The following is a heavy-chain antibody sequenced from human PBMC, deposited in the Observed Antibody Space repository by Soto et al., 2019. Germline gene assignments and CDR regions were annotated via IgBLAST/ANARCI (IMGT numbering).Heavy chain of an antibody. Sequence: GSLRLSCAASGFTFSNYAMSWVRQAPGKGLEWVSTLSGSGGSTYYADSVKGRFTISRDNSKNTLYLQMNSLRAEDTAVYYCARVGSGYDYYYYGMDVWGQGTTVTVSS. CDR3: ARVGSGYDYYYYGMDV. CDR2: LSGSGGST. J-gene: IGHJ6*02. V-gene: IGHV3-23*01. CDR1: GFTFSNYA. D-gene: IGHD5-12*01.